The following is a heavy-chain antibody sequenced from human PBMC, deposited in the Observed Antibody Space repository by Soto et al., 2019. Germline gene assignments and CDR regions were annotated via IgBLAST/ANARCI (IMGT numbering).Heavy chain of an antibody. CDR3: AREAATGGVDY. J-gene: IGHJ4*02. CDR1: GFTFSSYD. V-gene: IGHV3-13*01. Sequence: EVQLVESGGGLVQPGGSLRLSCAASGFTFSSYDMHWVRQATGKGLEWVSAIGTAGDTYYPGSVKGRFTISRENAKNSLSLQMNSLRAGDTAVYYCAREAATGGVDYWGQGTLVTVSS. D-gene: IGHD6-13*01. CDR2: IGTAGDT.